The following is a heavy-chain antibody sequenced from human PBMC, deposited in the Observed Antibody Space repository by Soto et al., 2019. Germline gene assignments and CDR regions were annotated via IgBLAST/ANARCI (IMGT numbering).Heavy chain of an antibody. V-gene: IGHV3-23*01. CDR1: GFTFSDYA. CDR2: LYGSGRGI. J-gene: IGHJ4*02. D-gene: IGHD5-12*01. CDR3: AKDAVSRDGVWLAHV. Sequence: EVQLLESGGHFVHPGGSLRLSYAASGFTFSDYAMIWIRQVPGKGLQWVSGLYGSGRGIHYAESVKGRFTISRDNSAYAVYLQMNNLRVEDSAIYYCAKDAVSRDGVWLAHVWGQGTVVTVSS.